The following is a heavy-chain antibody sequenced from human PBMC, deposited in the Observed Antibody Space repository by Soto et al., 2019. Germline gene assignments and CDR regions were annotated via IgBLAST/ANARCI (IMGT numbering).Heavy chain of an antibody. CDR3: ATSYGSGYRALDY. CDR2: VNPILSMS. CDR1: GETFSFYS. V-gene: IGHV1-69*04. Sequence: QVQLVQSGAEVKRPGSSVKVSCKASGETFSFYSINWVRQAPGLGLEWMGRVNPILSMSNYAQRFQGRVTMTADKSTSTAYMELSGLRSEDTAMYYCATSYGSGYRALDYWGQGALVTVSS. J-gene: IGHJ4*02. D-gene: IGHD3-10*01.